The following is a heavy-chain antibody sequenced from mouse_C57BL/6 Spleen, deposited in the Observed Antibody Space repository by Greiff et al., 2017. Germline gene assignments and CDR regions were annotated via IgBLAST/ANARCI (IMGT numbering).Heavy chain of an antibody. CDR3: AYGSSLYYFDY. D-gene: IGHD1-1*01. J-gene: IGHJ2*01. CDR1: GFTFSDYG. CDR2: ISSGSSTI. V-gene: IGHV5-17*01. Sequence: DVKLVESGGGLVKPGGSLKLSCAASGFTFSDYGMHWVRQAPEKGLEWVAYISSGSSTIYYADTVKGRFTISRDNAKNTLFLQMTSLRSEDTAMDYCAYGSSLYYFDYGGQGTTLTVSS.